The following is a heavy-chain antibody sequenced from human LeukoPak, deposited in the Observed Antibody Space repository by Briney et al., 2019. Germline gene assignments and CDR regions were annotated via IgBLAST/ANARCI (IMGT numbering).Heavy chain of an antibody. D-gene: IGHD3-10*01. CDR2: IYYSGST. J-gene: IGHJ6*02. Sequence: PSETLSLTCTVSGGSISSYYWSWIRQPPGKGLEWIGYIYYSGSTNYNPSLKSRVTISVDTSKNQFSLKLSSVAAADTAVYYCARVPIQTGITMVRGVPYGMDVWGQGTTVTVSS. CDR3: ARVPIQTGITMVRGVPYGMDV. V-gene: IGHV4-59*01. CDR1: GGSISSYY.